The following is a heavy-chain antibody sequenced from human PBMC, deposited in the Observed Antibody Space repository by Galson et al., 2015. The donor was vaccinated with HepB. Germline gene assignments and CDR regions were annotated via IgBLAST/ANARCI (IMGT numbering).Heavy chain of an antibody. J-gene: IGHJ3*02. Sequence: SVKVSCKASGYTFTSYYMHWVRQAPGQGLEWMGIINPSGGSTSYAQKFQGRVTMTRDTSTSTVYMELSSLRSEDTAVYYCASGYCSSTSCYPADAFDIWGQGTMVTVSS. CDR2: INPSGGST. V-gene: IGHV1-46*01. CDR1: GYTFTSYY. D-gene: IGHD2-2*03. CDR3: ASGYCSSTSCYPADAFDI.